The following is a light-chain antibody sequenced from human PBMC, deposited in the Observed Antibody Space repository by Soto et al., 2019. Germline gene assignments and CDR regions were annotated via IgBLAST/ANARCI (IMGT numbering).Light chain of an antibody. J-gene: IGKJ1*01. Sequence: EIVLTQSPGTLSLSPGERATLSCRASQSVSNNYLAWYQQKPGQAPRLLIYGASNRATGIPDRFSGSGSGTDFTLTINRLEPEDFAVYYCQQYYSTPWTFGQGTKV. CDR2: GAS. V-gene: IGKV3-20*01. CDR3: QQYYSTPWT. CDR1: QSVSNNY.